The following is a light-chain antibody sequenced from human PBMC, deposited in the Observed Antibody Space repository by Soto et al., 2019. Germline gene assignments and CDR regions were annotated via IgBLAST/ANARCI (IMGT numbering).Light chain of an antibody. Sequence: QSALTQPRSVSGSPGQSVTISCTGTSSDVGAYNYVSWYQQHPGKAPKLMIYDVSQRPSGVPDHFSGSKSGNTASLTISGLQADDEGDYFCCSYAGSYTWVFGGGTQLTVL. CDR3: CSYAGSYTWV. CDR2: DVS. V-gene: IGLV2-11*01. J-gene: IGLJ3*02. CDR1: SSDVGAYNY.